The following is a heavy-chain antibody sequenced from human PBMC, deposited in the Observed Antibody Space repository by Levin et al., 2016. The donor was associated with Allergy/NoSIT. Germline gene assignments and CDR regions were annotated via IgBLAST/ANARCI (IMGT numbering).Heavy chain of an antibody. V-gene: IGHV1-18*01. CDR2: ISAYNGNT. CDR1: GYTFTSYG. J-gene: IGHJ5*02. Sequence: ASVKVSCKASGYTFTSYGISWVRQAPGQGLEWMGWISAYNGNTNYAQKLQGRVTMTTDTSTSTAYMELRSLRSDDTAVYYCARGIPYYDFWSGYSSRPWGWFDPWGQGTLVTVSS. CDR3: ARGIPYYDFWSGYSSRPWGWFDP. D-gene: IGHD3-3*01.